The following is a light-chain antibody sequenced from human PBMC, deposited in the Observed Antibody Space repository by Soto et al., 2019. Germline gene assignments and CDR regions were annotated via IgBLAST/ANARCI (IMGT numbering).Light chain of an antibody. CDR2: MGS. V-gene: IGKV2-28*01. Sequence: DIVMTQSPVSLPVTPGEPASISCRSSQSLLHSHGYTYLDWYLQKPGQSPQLLIYMGSTLASGVPDRVSGSGSDTDFTLKISRVEAEDVGVYYCMQALQIPLTFGGGTKVEIK. CDR1: QSLLHSHGYTY. J-gene: IGKJ4*01. CDR3: MQALQIPLT.